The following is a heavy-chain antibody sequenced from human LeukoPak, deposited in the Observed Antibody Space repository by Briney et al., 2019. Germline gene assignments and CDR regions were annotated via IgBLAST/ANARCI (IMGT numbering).Heavy chain of an antibody. CDR2: IYYSGRT. CDR3: GTLPDYGTNPGPDY. Sequence: ASETLSLTCSVSGGFISSSSYYWGWIRQPPGKGLEWIGSIYYSGRTFYNPSLRSRVTISVGTSRNQFFLSLRSVTAADTAVYYCGTLPDYGTNPGPDYWGQGTLVTVSS. CDR1: GGFISSSSYY. D-gene: IGHD4/OR15-4a*01. J-gene: IGHJ4*02. V-gene: IGHV4-39*01.